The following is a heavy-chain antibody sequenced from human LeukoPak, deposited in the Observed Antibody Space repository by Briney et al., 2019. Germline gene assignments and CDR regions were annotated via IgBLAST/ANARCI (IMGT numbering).Heavy chain of an antibody. J-gene: IGHJ6*02. D-gene: IGHD6-13*01. CDR2: MNPNSANT. Sequence: ASVKVSCKASGYTFTSYDINWVRQATGQGLEWIGWMNPNSANTGYAQKFQGRVTMTRNTSISTAYMELSSLRSEDTAVYYCARLASSSWPLYYYYGMDVWDQGTTVTVSS. CDR1: GYTFTSYD. CDR3: ARLASSSWPLYYYYGMDV. V-gene: IGHV1-8*01.